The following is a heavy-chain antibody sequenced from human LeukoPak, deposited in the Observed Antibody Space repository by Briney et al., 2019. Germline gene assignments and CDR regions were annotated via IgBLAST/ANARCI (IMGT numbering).Heavy chain of an antibody. CDR3: ARAGDVYTVMVGGAFDY. D-gene: IGHD5-18*01. V-gene: IGHV4-61*02. Sequence: SETLSLTCTVSGGSISSGSYYWSWIRQPAGKGLEWIGRIYTSGSTNYNPSLKSRVTISVDTSKNQFSLKLSSVTAADTAVYYCARAGDVYTVMVGGAFDYWGQGTLVTVSS. CDR2: IYTSGST. CDR1: GGSISSGSYY. J-gene: IGHJ4*02.